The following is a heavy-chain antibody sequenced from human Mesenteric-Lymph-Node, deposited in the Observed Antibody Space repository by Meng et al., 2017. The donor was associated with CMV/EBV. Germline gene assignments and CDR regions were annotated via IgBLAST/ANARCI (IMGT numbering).Heavy chain of an antibody. D-gene: IGHD3-16*01. CDR1: GFTFSNFW. CDR3: AREPNEGGFDY. V-gene: IGHV3-7*01. Sequence: GGSLRLSCAASGFTFSNFWMSWVRQSPGKGLEWVANIKGDESEKNYVDSVKGRFTISRDNSKNTLYLQMNSLRAEDTAVYYCAREPNEGGFDYWGQGTLVTVSS. CDR2: IKGDESEK. J-gene: IGHJ4*02.